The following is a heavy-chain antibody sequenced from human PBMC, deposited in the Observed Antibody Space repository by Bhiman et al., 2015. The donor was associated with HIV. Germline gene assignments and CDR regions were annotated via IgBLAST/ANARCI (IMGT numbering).Heavy chain of an antibody. V-gene: IGHV3-30-3*01. J-gene: IGHJ3*02. Sequence: QVQLVESGGGVVQPGRSLRLSCAASGFTFSSYAMHWVRQAPGKGLEWVAVISYDGSNKYYADSVKGRFTISRDNSKNTLYLQMNSLRAEDTAVYYCARAQLWATGGLRDAFDIWGQGTMVTVSS. D-gene: IGHD5-18*01. CDR2: ISYDGSNK. CDR1: GFTFSSYA. CDR3: ARAQLWATGGLRDAFDI.